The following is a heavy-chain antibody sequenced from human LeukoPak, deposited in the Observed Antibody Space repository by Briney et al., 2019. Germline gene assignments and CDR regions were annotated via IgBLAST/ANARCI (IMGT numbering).Heavy chain of an antibody. J-gene: IGHJ3*02. CDR1: GFTFSSYG. Sequence: GGSLRLSCAASGFTFSSYGMHWVRQAPGKGLEWVAFIRYDGSNKYYADSVKGRFTISRDNAKNSLYLQMNSLRAEDTALYYCAKDISSGYYYGAFDIWGQGTMVTVSS. V-gene: IGHV3-30*02. CDR3: AKDISSGYYYGAFDI. D-gene: IGHD3-22*01. CDR2: IRYDGSNK.